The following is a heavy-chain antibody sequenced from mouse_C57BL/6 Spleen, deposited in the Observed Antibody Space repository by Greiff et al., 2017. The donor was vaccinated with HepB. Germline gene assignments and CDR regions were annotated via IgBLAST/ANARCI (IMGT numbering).Heavy chain of an antibody. CDR2: INPGSGGT. CDR1: GYAFTNYL. Sequence: QVQLQRSGAELVRPGTSVKVSCKASGYAFTNYLIEWVKQRPGQGLEWIGVINPGSGGTNYNEKFKGKATLTADKSSSTAYMQLSSLTSEDSAVYFCARSYAMDYWGQGTSVTVSS. J-gene: IGHJ4*01. V-gene: IGHV1-54*01. CDR3: ARSYAMDY.